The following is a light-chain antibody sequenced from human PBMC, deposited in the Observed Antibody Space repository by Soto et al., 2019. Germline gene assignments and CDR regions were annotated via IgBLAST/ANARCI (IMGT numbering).Light chain of an antibody. CDR1: QSVSSSY. Sequence: EIVLTQSPGTLSLSPGERATLSCRASQSVSSSYLAWYQQKPGQAPRLLIYGASSRATGIPDRFSSSGSGTDFTLPISRLEPEDFAVYYCQQYGSSLLTFGGGTKVEIK. CDR2: GAS. CDR3: QQYGSSLLT. V-gene: IGKV3-20*01. J-gene: IGKJ4*01.